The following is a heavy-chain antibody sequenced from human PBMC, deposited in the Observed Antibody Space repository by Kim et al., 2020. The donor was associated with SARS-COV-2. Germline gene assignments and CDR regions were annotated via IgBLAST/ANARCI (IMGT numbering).Heavy chain of an antibody. J-gene: IGHJ6*02. V-gene: IGHV3-48*03. CDR3: ARDYGDYVVGMDV. D-gene: IGHD4-17*01. Sequence: AYSMEGRFTHSRDNAKNSLYLQKNSRRAEDTAVYYCARDYGDYVVGMDVWGQGTTVTVSS.